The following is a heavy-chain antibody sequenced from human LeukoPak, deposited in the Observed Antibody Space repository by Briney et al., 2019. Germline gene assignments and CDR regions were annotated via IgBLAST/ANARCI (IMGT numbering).Heavy chain of an antibody. CDR3: ARKLRDRNVPYYYGMDV. J-gene: IGHJ6*02. CDR2: ISSSSSTI. D-gene: IGHD1-26*01. CDR1: GFTFSSYS. V-gene: IGHV3-48*02. Sequence: GGSLRLSCAASGFTFSSYSMNWVRQAPGKGLEGVSYISSSSSTIYYADSVKGRFTISRDNAKNSLYLQMNSLRDEDTAMYYCARKLRDRNVPYYYGMDVWGQGTTVTVSS.